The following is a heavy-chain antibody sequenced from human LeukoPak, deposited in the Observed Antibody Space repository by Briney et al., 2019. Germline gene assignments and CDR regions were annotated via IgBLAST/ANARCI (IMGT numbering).Heavy chain of an antibody. V-gene: IGHV3-21*01. D-gene: IGHD6-6*01. J-gene: IGHJ4*02. CDR2: ISSSSTHI. CDR3: ARSERSSSSSDY. CDR1: GFTLSSYS. Sequence: PGGSLRLSCAASGFTLSSYSMNWVGQAPGKGLEWVSYISSSSTHIYYADSVKGRFTISRDNARNSLYLQMNSLRAEDTAIYYCARSERSSSSSDYWGQGTLVTVSS.